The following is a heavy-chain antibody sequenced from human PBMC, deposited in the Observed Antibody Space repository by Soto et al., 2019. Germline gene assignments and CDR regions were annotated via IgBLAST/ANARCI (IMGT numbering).Heavy chain of an antibody. D-gene: IGHD4-17*01. J-gene: IGHJ6*03. CDR1: GFTVSSNY. CDR3: ARYTVTTDLAGYYYYYYKDV. Sequence: GGSLRLSCAASGFTVSSNYMSWVRQAPGKGLEWVSVIYSGGSTYYADSVKGRFTISRHNSKNTLYLQMNSLRAEDTAVYYCARYTVTTDLAGYYYYYYKDVWGKGTTVTVSS. CDR2: IYSGGST. V-gene: IGHV3-53*04.